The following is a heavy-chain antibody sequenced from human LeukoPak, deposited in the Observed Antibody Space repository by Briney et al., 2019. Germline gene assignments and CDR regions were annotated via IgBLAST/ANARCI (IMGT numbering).Heavy chain of an antibody. J-gene: IGHJ4*02. CDR2: ISAYNGNT. CDR1: GGTFSSYA. Sequence: ASVKVSCKASGGTFSSYAINWVRQAPGQGLEWMGWISAYNGNTNYAQKLQGRVTMTTDTSTSTAYMELRSLRSDDTAVYYCARDSSWHTFDYWGQGTLVTVSS. CDR3: ARDSSWHTFDY. V-gene: IGHV1-18*01. D-gene: IGHD2-2*01.